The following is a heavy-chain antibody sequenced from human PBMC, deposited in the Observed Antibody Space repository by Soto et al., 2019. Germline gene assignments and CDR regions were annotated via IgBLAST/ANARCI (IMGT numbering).Heavy chain of an antibody. J-gene: IGHJ6*02. V-gene: IGHV1-69*01. Sequence: QVQLVQSGAEVKKPGSSVKVFCKASGGTFSNYTISWVRQAPGHGLEWMGGIIPVFGTTDYEQKFQGRVTITADGSTRTAYMKLRSLRSADTAVYYCARSSPYIVVRKPTGNQDYYGMDVWGQGTTVTVSS. CDR2: IIPVFGTT. D-gene: IGHD2-2*01. CDR1: GGTFSNYT. CDR3: ARSSPYIVVRKPTGNQDYYGMDV.